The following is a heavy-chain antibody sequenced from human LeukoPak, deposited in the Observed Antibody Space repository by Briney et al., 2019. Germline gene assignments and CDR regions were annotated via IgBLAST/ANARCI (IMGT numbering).Heavy chain of an antibody. D-gene: IGHD6-6*01. CDR2: ISASGGGT. CDR1: GFIFSNYA. Sequence: GGSLRLSCAASGFIFSNYAMSWVRQAPGKGLEWVSSISASGGGTYYAESVKGRFTISRDNSKNTLDLQMNSLRTEDTAVYYCAKFSSGSGSGSSAFDYWGQGTLVTVSS. CDR3: AKFSSGSGSGSSAFDY. J-gene: IGHJ4*02. V-gene: IGHV3-23*01.